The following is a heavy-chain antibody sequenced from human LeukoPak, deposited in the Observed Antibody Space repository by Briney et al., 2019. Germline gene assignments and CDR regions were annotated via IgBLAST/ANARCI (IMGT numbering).Heavy chain of an antibody. D-gene: IGHD1-1*01. CDR1: GFTFSRNW. CDR2: INPDGSQK. V-gene: IGHV3-7*01. CDR3: AKLLGTVTTYDS. Sequence: GRSLRLSCEASGFTFSRNWMSWVRQAPGKGLEWVASINPDGSQKLYVDSVKGRFTISRDNTKSSLFVEMNSLGAEDTAMYYCAKLLGTVTTYDSWGQGTRVTVSS. J-gene: IGHJ4*02.